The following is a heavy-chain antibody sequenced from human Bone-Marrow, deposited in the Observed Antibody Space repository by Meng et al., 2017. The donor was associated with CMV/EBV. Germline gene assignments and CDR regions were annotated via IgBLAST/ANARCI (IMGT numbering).Heavy chain of an antibody. J-gene: IGHJ2*01. V-gene: IGHV3-53*01. CDR3: ARGGGTSGLRDL. CDR2: IYTGGTT. Sequence: GESLKISCEASGFIVSSTYMSWVRQAPGKGLEWVSVIYTGGTTFKANSVKGRFTISRDNAKKTVYLQMNSLRDEDTAVYYCARGGGTSGLRDLWGRGTLVTVSS. D-gene: IGHD1/OR15-1a*01. CDR1: GFIVSSTY.